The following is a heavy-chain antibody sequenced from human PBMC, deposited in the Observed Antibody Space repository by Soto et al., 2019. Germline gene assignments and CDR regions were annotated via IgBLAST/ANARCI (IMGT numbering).Heavy chain of an antibody. CDR1: GFTFSSYA. J-gene: IGHJ3*02. V-gene: IGHV3-23*01. CDR2: ISGSGGST. D-gene: IGHD3-10*01. Sequence: GESLKISCAASGFTFSSYAMSWVRQAPGKGLEWVSAISGSGGSTYYADSVKGRFTISRDNSKNTLYLQMNSLRAEDTAVYYCAKDRSYYYAKPAFDIWGQGTMVTVSS. CDR3: AKDRSYYYAKPAFDI.